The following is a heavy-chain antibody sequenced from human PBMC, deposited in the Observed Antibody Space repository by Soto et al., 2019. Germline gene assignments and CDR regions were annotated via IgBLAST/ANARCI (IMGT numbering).Heavy chain of an antibody. D-gene: IGHD2-21*02. J-gene: IGHJ4*02. V-gene: IGHV1-46*01. CDR2: INPSGGRT. CDR3: ERGTSCGGDCYLFDY. CDR1: GYTFPSYY. Sequence: SVKVPCKGPGYTFPSYYMHWVRQAPAQGLEWMAMINPSGGRTKYAQIFQGRVTLTRDTSTGTVDTDLSSLTSEDTATYYCERGTSCGGDCYLFDYWGQGTPVTVSS.